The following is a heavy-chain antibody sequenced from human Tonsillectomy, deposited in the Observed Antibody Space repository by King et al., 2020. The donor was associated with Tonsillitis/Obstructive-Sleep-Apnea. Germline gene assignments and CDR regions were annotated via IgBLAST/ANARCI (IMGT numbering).Heavy chain of an antibody. V-gene: IGHV7-4-1*02. Sequence: QLVQSGSELKKSGASVKVSCKASGFSFTNYAINWVRQAPGQGLEWMGWMNTNTGNPTYAQGFTGRFVFSLDTSVSTAYLQISSLKAEDTAVYYCARARSNDAFDLWGQGTMVTVSS. CDR1: GFSFTNYA. CDR2: MNTNTGNP. J-gene: IGHJ3*01. CDR3: ARARSNDAFDL.